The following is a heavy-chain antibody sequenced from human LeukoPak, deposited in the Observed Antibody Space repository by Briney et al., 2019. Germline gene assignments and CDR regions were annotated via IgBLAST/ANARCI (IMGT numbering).Heavy chain of an antibody. CDR2: ISYDGSNK. J-gene: IGHJ5*02. D-gene: IGHD6-19*01. CDR3: ARDGQWLVLWWFDP. Sequence: GGSLRLSCAASGFTFSSYAMHWVRQAPGKGLEWVAVISYDGSNKYYADSVKGRFTISRDNSKNTLYLQMNSLRAEDTAVYYCARDGQWLVLWWFDPWGQGTLVSVSS. V-gene: IGHV3-30*04. CDR1: GFTFSSYA.